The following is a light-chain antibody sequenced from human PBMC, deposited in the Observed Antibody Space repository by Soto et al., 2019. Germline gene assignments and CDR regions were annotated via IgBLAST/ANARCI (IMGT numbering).Light chain of an antibody. Sequence: EIVLTKSPATLSLSPGERATLSCRASQSVSSYLVWYQQKPGQAPRVLISDASNRATGIPARFSGSGSGTDFTLPISSLEAEDVAVDYCQQRINWPVPFRGGNKVEIK. CDR3: QQRINWPVP. J-gene: IGKJ4*01. CDR1: QSVSSY. CDR2: DAS. V-gene: IGKV3-11*01.